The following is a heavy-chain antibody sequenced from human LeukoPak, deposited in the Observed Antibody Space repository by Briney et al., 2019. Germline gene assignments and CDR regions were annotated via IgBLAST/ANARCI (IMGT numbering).Heavy chain of an antibody. D-gene: IGHD3-22*01. CDR3: ARDLAYDSSGYYYGDAFDI. V-gene: IGHV1-2*02. CDR2: INRNSGGT. CDR1: GYTFTGYY. J-gene: IGHJ3*02. Sequence: ASVKVSCKASGYTFTGYYMHWVRQAPGQGLEWMGWINRNSGGTNYAQKFQGRVTMTRDTSISTTYMELSRLRSDDTAVYYCARDLAYDSSGYYYGDAFDIWGQGTMVTVSS.